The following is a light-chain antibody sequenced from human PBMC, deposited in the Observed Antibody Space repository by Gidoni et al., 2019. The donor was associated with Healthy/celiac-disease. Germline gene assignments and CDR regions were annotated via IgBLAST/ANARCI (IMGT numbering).Light chain of an antibody. V-gene: IGKV3-15*01. CDR3: QQYNNWPPFT. J-gene: IGKJ3*01. Sequence: EIVMPQSPATLSVSPGERATLSCRASPSVSSNLAWYQQKPGQSPRLLIYGASTRATGIPARFSGSGSGTEFTLTISSLQSEDFAVYYCQQYNNWPPFTFGPGTKVDIK. CDR1: PSVSSN. CDR2: GAS.